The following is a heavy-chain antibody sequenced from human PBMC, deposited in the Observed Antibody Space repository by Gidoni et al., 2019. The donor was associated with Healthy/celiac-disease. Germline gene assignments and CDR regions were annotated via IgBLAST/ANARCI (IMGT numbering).Heavy chain of an antibody. D-gene: IGHD5-12*01. V-gene: IGHV3-33*01. CDR2: IWYDGSNK. CDR1: GFTFSSYG. J-gene: IGHJ6*02. CDR3: ARDQKDIVATIIFYYYYGMDV. Sequence: QVQLVESGGGVVQPGRSLRPSCAASGFTFSSYGMHWVRQAPGKGLEWVAVIWYDGSNKYYADSVKGRFTISRDNSKNTLYLQMNSLRAEDTAVYYCARDQKDIVATIIFYYYYGMDVWGQGTTVTVSS.